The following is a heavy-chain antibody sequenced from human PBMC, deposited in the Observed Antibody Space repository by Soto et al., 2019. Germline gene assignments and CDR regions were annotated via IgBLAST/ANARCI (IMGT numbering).Heavy chain of an antibody. Sequence: PSETLSLTCTVSGGSISSGDYYWSWIRQPPGKGLEWIGYIYYSGSTYYNPSLKSRVTISVDTSKNQFSLKLSSVTAADTAVYYCARDVKYYDFWSGAMENYFDYLGQGTLVTVSS. CDR2: IYYSGST. CDR3: ARDVKYYDFWSGAMENYFDY. CDR1: GGSISSGDYY. D-gene: IGHD3-3*01. V-gene: IGHV4-30-4*01. J-gene: IGHJ4*02.